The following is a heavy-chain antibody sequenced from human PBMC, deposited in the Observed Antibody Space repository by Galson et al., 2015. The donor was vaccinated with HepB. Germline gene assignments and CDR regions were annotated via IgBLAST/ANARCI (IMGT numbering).Heavy chain of an antibody. CDR3: ARGAVSGYPRGDI. D-gene: IGHD3-22*01. J-gene: IGHJ3*02. Sequence: YLRLSCAASGFNFSRYIMHWVRQAPGKGLEYVSAISSNGGHTYYANSVKGRFTVSRDNSKNTLYLQMGSLSAEDMAVYYCARGAVSGYPRGDIWGQGTTVTVSS. CDR1: GFNFSRYI. CDR2: ISSNGGHT. V-gene: IGHV3-64*01.